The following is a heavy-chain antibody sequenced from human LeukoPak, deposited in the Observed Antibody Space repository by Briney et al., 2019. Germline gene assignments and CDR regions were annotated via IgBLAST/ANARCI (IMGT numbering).Heavy chain of an antibody. J-gene: IGHJ4*02. CDR3: AKGSVTVVTSTAIDY. Sequence: PGRSLRLSCAASGFTFDDYAMHWVRHAPGKGLEWVSGTSWNSGSIGYADSVKGRFTISRDNAKNSLYLQMNSLRAEDMALYYCAKGSVTVVTSTAIDYWGQGTLVTVSS. CDR2: TSWNSGSI. CDR1: GFTFDDYA. D-gene: IGHD4-23*01. V-gene: IGHV3-9*03.